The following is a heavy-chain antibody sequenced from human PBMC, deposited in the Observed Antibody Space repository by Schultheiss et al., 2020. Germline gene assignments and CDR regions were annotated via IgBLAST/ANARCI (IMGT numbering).Heavy chain of an antibody. CDR2: ISGSAGST. J-gene: IGHJ5*02. V-gene: IGHV3-23*01. CDR1: GFTFSSYG. D-gene: IGHD3-10*01. Sequence: GSLRLSCAASGFTFSSYGMSWVRQAPGKGLEWVSTISGSAGSTYYADSVKGRFTVSRDNSKNTLYLQMNSLRAEDTALYYCAKDTKVGYYYGSGNWFDPWGQGTLVTVSS. CDR3: AKDTKVGYYYGSGNWFDP.